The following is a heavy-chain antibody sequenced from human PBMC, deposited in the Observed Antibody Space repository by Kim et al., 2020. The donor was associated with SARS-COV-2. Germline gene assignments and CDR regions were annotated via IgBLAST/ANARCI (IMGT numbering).Heavy chain of an antibody. D-gene: IGHD1-26*01. V-gene: IGHV4-39*07. CDR1: GGSISSSSYY. CDR2: IYYSGST. CDR3: ARGRGSYYSFDY. Sequence: SETLSLTCTVSGGSISSSSYYWGWIRQPPGKGLEWIGSIYYSGSTYYNPSLKSRVTISVDTSKNQFSLKLSSVTAADTAVYYCARGRGSYYSFDYWGQGTLVTVSS. J-gene: IGHJ4*02.